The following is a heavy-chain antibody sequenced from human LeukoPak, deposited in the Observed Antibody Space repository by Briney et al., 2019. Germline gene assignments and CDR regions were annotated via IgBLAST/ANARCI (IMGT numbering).Heavy chain of an antibody. CDR1: GFTFSSYT. V-gene: IGHV3-64*01. D-gene: IGHD6-13*01. CDR3: VRDGYSSSYSYYMDV. J-gene: IGHJ6*03. CDR2: ISGNGGST. Sequence: GSLRLSCAASGFTFSSYTVHWVRQAPGKGLEYVSGISGNGGSTHYANSVRGRFTISRDNSKNTLYLQMGSLSAEDMAVYYCVRDGYSSSYSYYMDVWGKGTTVTVSS.